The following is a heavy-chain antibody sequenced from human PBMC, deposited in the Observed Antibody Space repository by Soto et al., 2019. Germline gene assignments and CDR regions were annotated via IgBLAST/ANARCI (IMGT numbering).Heavy chain of an antibody. D-gene: IGHD2-15*01. CDR2: IYYSGDT. Sequence: QVQLQESGPGLVKPSQPLSLTCTVSGGSISSGSFYWTWIRQHPGKGLEFIGYIYYSGDTYYNPSLRSRVIISRDTSKNQFSLRLNSVTAADTAVYYCAREWSGGRRDGNPDKYYGMDVWGQGTKVTVSS. CDR1: GGSISSGSFY. V-gene: IGHV4-31*03. CDR3: AREWSGGRRDGNPDKYYGMDV. J-gene: IGHJ6*02.